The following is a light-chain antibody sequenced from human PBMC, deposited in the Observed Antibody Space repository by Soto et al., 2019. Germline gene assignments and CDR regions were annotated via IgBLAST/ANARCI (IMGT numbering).Light chain of an antibody. Sequence: EIVLTQSPATLSLSPGEGATLSCRASQSVASFLAWYQQKPGQAPRILIYDASNRATGIPARFSGSGSGTDFTLTISRLEPEDSAVYYCQQRSNWPLTFGRGTKVEIK. CDR3: QQRSNWPLT. CDR2: DAS. CDR1: QSVASF. V-gene: IGKV3-11*01. J-gene: IGKJ1*01.